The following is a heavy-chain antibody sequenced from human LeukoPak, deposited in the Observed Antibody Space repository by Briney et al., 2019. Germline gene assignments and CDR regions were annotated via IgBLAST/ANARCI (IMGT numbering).Heavy chain of an antibody. Sequence: SVKVSCKASGGTFSSYAISWVRQAPGQGLEWMGGIIPIFGTANYAQKFQGRVTITADESTSTAYMELSSLSSEDTAVYYCARGVLTMVRGIYYYYGMDVWGQGTTVTVSS. CDR1: GGTFSSYA. CDR2: IIPIFGTA. D-gene: IGHD3-10*01. CDR3: ARGVLTMVRGIYYYYGMDV. J-gene: IGHJ6*02. V-gene: IGHV1-69*13.